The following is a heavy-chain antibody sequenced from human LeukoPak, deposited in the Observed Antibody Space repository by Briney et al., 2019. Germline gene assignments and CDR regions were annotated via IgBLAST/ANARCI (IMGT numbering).Heavy chain of an antibody. CDR1: GFNFNTYA. CDR2: ITADGDTT. D-gene: IGHD2-21*01. V-gene: IGHV3-23*01. CDR3: VCSHDDDAFDI. Sequence: PGGSLRLSCVASGFNFNTYAMNWVRQAPGKGLEWVSVITADGDTTDYAVPVKGRFTISRDNSKNRMYLQMNSLGVDDTAVYYCVCSHDDDAFDIWGQGTMVTVCS. J-gene: IGHJ3*02.